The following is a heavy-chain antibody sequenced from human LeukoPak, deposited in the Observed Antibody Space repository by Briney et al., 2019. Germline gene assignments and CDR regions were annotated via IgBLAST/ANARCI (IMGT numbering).Heavy chain of an antibody. D-gene: IGHD2-2*02. Sequence: SETLSLTCTVSGGSISSSSYYWGWIRQPPGKGLEWIGSIYYSGSTYYNPSLKSRVTISVDTSKNQFSLKLSSVTAADTAVYYCAREPVGYCSSTSCYRRVFWFDPWGQGTLVTVSS. V-gene: IGHV4-39*02. CDR2: IYYSGST. J-gene: IGHJ5*02. CDR1: GGSISSSSYY. CDR3: AREPVGYCSSTSCYRRVFWFDP.